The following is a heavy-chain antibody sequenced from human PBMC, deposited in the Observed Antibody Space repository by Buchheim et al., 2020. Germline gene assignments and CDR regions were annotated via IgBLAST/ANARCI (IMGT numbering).Heavy chain of an antibody. CDR1: GFTFSSYW. V-gene: IGHV3-7*01. Sequence: EVQLVESGGGLVQPGGSLRLSCAASGFTFSSYWMSWVRQAPGKGLEWVANIKQDGSEKYYVDSVTGRFTISRDNAQTSLYLPMNSLRAEDTAVYYCAREIKDIVVVPAAKNWFDPWGQGTL. D-gene: IGHD2-2*01. J-gene: IGHJ5*02. CDR3: AREIKDIVVVPAAKNWFDP. CDR2: IKQDGSEK.